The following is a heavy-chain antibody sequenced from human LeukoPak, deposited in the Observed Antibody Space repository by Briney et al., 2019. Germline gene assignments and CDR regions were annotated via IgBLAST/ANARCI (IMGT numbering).Heavy chain of an antibody. J-gene: IGHJ4*02. Sequence: SETLSLTCTVSGGSISSSSYYWGWIRQPPGKGLEWIGSIYYSGSTYYNPSLKSRVTISVDTSKSQFSLRLSSVTAADTAMYYCARVDYGDYSKDFDYWGQGILVTVSS. CDR1: GGSISSSSYY. CDR3: ARVDYGDYSKDFDY. V-gene: IGHV4-39*01. CDR2: IYYSGST. D-gene: IGHD4-17*01.